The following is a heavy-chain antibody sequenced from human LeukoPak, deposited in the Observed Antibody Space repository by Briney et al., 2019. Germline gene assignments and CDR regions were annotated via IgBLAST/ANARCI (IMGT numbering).Heavy chain of an antibody. J-gene: IGHJ4*02. V-gene: IGHV3-23*01. D-gene: IGHD6-19*01. CDR1: GITLSNYG. Sequence: PGGSLRLSCAISGITLSNYGMSWVRQPPGKGLEWVAGLSASGGSTNYADSVKGRFTISRDNAKNSLYLQMNSLRAEDTAVYYCARLGRGSGWYGGDYWGQGTLVTVSS. CDR3: ARLGRGSGWYGGDY. CDR2: LSASGGST.